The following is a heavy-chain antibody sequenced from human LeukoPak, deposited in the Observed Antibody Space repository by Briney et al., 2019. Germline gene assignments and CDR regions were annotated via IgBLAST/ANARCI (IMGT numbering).Heavy chain of an antibody. V-gene: IGHV4-39*01. J-gene: IGHJ4*02. CDR1: GGSISTSSYF. D-gene: IGHD6-6*01. Sequence: SETLSHTCTVSGGSISTSSYFWGWLRHPPGMGLEWIGSIYYSGSTYYNPSLESRVTISVDTSKNQFSLKLSSVTAADTTVYYCARQPLEYSSSAFDYWGQGTLVTVSS. CDR2: IYYSGST. CDR3: ARQPLEYSSSAFDY.